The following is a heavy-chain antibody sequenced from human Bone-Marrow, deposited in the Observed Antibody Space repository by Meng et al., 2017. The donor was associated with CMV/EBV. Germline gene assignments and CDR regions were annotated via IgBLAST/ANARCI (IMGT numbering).Heavy chain of an antibody. D-gene: IGHD3-22*01. CDR1: GFTFSSYA. CDR3: ARSVLDSLAYYVSSYSGLSV. CDR2: ISYDGSNK. Sequence: GESLKISCAASGFTFSSYAMHWVRQAPGKGLEWVAVISYDGSNKYYADSVKGRFTISRDNSKNPLYLQMNSLRAEDTAVYYCARSVLDSLAYYVSSYSGLSVWGQGTTVTVSS. J-gene: IGHJ6*02. V-gene: IGHV3-30*04.